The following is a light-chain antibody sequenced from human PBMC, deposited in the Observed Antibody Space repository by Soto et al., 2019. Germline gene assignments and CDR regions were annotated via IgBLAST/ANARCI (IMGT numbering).Light chain of an antibody. CDR3: CSYAGTYTRV. V-gene: IGLV2-11*01. CDR1: SSDVDNYNN. CDR2: DVK. J-gene: IGLJ1*01. Sequence: QSALTQPRSVSGSPGQSVTISCTRTSSDVDNYNNVSWYQQHPGKAPKLLIYDVKKRPSGVPYRFSGSKSGNTASLTISGLQAGDEADYYCCSYAGTYTRVFGTGTKVTVL.